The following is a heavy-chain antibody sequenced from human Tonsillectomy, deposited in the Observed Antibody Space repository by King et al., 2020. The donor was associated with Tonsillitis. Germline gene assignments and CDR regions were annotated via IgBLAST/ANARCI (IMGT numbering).Heavy chain of an antibody. V-gene: IGHV4-31*03. D-gene: IGHD1-26*01. CDR3: ARVEQWELSPIFDY. Sequence: QLQESGPGLVKPSQTLSLTCTVSGGSISSGGYYWSWIRQHPGKGLEWIGYIYYSGSTYYNPSLKSRVTISVDTSKNQVSLKLSSVTAADTAVYYCARVEQWELSPIFDYWGQGTLVTVSS. J-gene: IGHJ4*02. CDR1: GGSISSGGYY. CDR2: IYYSGST.